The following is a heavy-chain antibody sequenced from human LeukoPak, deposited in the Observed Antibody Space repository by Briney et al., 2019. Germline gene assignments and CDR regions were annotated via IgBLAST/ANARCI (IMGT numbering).Heavy chain of an antibody. CDR3: ARRGAAFDI. CDR1: GGSISSSSYY. Sequence: PSETLSLTCTVSGGSISSSSYYWGWIRQPPGTGLEWIGETYSGGSTYSDPSLKSQVTISVDTSKNQFSLKLSSVTAADTAVYYCARRGAAFDIWGQGTMVTVSS. V-gene: IGHV4-39*01. D-gene: IGHD1-26*01. CDR2: TYSGGST. J-gene: IGHJ3*02.